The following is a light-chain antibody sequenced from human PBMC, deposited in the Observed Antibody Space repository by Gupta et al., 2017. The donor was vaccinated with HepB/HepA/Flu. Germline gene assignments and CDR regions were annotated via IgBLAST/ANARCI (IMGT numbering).Light chain of an antibody. Sequence: DIVMTQSPASLAVSLGERATLNCKSSQSVLYSSTNKDYLAWYQQKPGQPPKLLLYWASTRESGVPDRFSGSGSGTDFTLTISSLHAEDVAVYYCQQYYTTPLTFGQGTRLEIK. V-gene: IGKV4-1*01. J-gene: IGKJ5*01. CDR3: QQYYTTPLT. CDR2: WAS. CDR1: QSVLYSSTNKDY.